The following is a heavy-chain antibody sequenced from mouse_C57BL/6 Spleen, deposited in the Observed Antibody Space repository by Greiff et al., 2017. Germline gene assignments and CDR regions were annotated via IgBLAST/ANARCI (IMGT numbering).Heavy chain of an antibody. CDR3: TTHYYCSSYDY. CDR2: IDPADGDT. Sequence: EVQLQQSGAELVRPGASVKLSCTASGFNIKDYYMHWVKQRPEQGLEWIGRIDPADGDTEYAPKFQGKATMTAVTSSNTAYLQLSSLTSEYTAVYYCTTHYYCSSYDYWGQGTTLTVSS. J-gene: IGHJ2*01. CDR1: GFNIKDYY. D-gene: IGHD1-1*01. V-gene: IGHV14-1*01.